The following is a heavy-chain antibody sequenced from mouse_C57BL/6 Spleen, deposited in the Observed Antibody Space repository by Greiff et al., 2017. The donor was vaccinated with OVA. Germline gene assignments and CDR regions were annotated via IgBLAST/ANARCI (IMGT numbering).Heavy chain of an antibody. CDR1: GFNIKDDY. V-gene: IGHV14-4*01. J-gene: IGHJ4*01. CDR3: TRTGGDYYAMDY. CDR2: IDPENGDT. Sequence: EVKLVESGAELVRPGASVKLSCTASGFNIKDDYMHWVKQRPEQGLEWIGWIDPENGDTEYASKFQGKATITADTSSNTAYLQLSSLTSEDTAVYYCTRTGGDYYAMDYWGQGTSVTVSS.